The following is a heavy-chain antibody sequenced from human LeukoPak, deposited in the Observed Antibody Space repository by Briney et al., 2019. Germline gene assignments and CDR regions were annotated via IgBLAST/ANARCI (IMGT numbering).Heavy chain of an antibody. J-gene: IGHJ5*02. V-gene: IGHV4-28*01. D-gene: IGHD1-7*01. CDR1: GYSISSSNW. CDR2: IYYSGST. Sequence: PSETLSLTCAVSGYSISSSNWWGWIRQPPGKGLEWIGYIYYSGSTYYNPSLKSRVTMSVDTSKNQFSLKLSSVTAVDTAVYYCARSVSELPTTEFDPWGQGTLVTVSS. CDR3: ARSVSELPTTEFDP.